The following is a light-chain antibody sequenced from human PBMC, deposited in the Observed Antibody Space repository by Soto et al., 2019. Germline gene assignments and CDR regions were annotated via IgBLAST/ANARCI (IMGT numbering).Light chain of an antibody. J-gene: IGKJ4*01. Sequence: IVLTQSPATLSLSPGERATLSCRDGQSISTYLAWYQQKSGQAPRLLIYDASNRATGTPARFSGSGSGKDFTLTISSLEPEDSAVYFWRQRYVWLTFGCGTKVEIK. V-gene: IGKV3-11*01. CDR3: RQRYVWLT. CDR1: QSISTY. CDR2: DAS.